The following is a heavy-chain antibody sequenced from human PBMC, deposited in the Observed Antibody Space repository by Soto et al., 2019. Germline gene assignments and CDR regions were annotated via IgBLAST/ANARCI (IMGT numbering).Heavy chain of an antibody. D-gene: IGHD4-17*01. J-gene: IGHJ4*02. Sequence: EVQLLESGGGLVQPGGSLRLSCAASGFPFSGYAINWVRQAPGKGLEWVSIISGIGSSTNYADSVKGRFTISRDNSRDTVHLQMNSLRAEDTAVDYCAKSYYGDYDHRLRFDNWGQGTLVTVSS. CDR1: GFPFSGYA. CDR3: AKSYYGDYDHRLRFDN. CDR2: ISGIGSST. V-gene: IGHV3-23*01.